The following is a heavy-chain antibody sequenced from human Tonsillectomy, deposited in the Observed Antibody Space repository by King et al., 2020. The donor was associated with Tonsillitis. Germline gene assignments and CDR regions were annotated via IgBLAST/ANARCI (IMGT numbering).Heavy chain of an antibody. J-gene: IGHJ4*02. V-gene: IGHV3-66*01. Sequence: VQLVESGGGLVQPGGSLRLSCAASGFIVSSNYKSWVRQAPGKGLEWVSLIYSGDTTYYADSAKGRFTISRENSKNTVYLQMNSLRVDDTAMYYWAREGYCDYEGFDYWARAPWSPSPQ. CDR1: GFIVSSNY. CDR2: IYSGDTT. D-gene: IGHD4-17*01. CDR3: AREGYCDYEGFDY.